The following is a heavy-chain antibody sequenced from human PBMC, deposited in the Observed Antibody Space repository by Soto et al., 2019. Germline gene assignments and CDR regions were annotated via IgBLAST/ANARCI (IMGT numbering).Heavy chain of an antibody. CDR1: GFSFSTYG. D-gene: IGHD1-1*01. J-gene: IGHJ4*02. CDR3: AKWNGYGDY. Sequence: EVQLLESGGGLVQPGGSLRLSCAVSGFSFSTYGVTWVRQAPGKGLEWVSGVSGGSCVTHYADSVKGRFTITGENSKNTVYLHMNSLRVEDTAVYYCAKWNGYGDYWGQGTLVTVSS. V-gene: IGHV3-23*01. CDR2: VSGGSCVT.